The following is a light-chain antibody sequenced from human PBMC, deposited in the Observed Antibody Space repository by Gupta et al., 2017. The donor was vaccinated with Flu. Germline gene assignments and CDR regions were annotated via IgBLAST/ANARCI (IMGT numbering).Light chain of an antibody. CDR2: AAS. CDR3: QQDCNCLT. J-gene: IGKJ4*01. V-gene: IGKV3-20*01. Sequence: EIVLTQSPGTLSLSPGERATLSCRASQSVNNFYLAWYQQKPGQPPRLLIYAASSRATGIPDRFSGSGSGTDFTLTSRRLEPEDFAVYYWQQDCNCLTFGGGTKVEIK. CDR1: QSVNNFY.